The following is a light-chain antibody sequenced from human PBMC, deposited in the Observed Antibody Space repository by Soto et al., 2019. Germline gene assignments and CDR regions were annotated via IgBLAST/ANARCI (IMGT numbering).Light chain of an antibody. J-gene: IGKJ4*01. V-gene: IGKV1-12*01. CDR2: AAS. CDR3: QQTTSFPLA. CDR1: QEISSW. Sequence: DIPMTQSPSFVSASVGDRVTISCRASQEISSWLAWYQHKPGRAPKLLIHAASSLESAVPSRFSGSRSGTDFTLTISSLQPEDFATYYCQQTTSFPLAFGGGTKVEIK.